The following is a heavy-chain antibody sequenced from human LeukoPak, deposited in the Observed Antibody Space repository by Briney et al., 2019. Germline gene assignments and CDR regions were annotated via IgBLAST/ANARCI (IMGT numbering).Heavy chain of an antibody. CDR1: GDSFTSYW. D-gene: IGHD3-10*01. V-gene: IGHV5-51*01. J-gene: IGHJ4*02. CDR3: ASGYYYGSGSYCAEFDY. CDR2: VYPYDSES. Sequence: ESLKISCKGSGDSFTSYWNGWVRQMPGKGLEWMGSVYPYDSESRYSPSFQGQVTISADKSISTAYLQWSSLRAEDTAVYYCASGYYYGSGSYCAEFDYWGQGTLVTVSS.